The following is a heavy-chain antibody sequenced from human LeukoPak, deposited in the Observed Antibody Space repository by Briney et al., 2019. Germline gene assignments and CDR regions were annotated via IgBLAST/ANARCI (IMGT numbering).Heavy chain of an antibody. V-gene: IGHV3-23*01. CDR3: AKLSCDYGDYAPGAFDI. CDR1: GFTFSSYG. D-gene: IGHD4-17*01. Sequence: GGSLRLSCAASGFTFSSYGMSWVRQAPGKGLEWVSAISGSGGSTYYADSVKGRFTISRDNSKNTLYLQMNSLRAEDTAVYYCAKLSCDYGDYAPGAFDIWGQGTMVTVSS. J-gene: IGHJ3*02. CDR2: ISGSGGST.